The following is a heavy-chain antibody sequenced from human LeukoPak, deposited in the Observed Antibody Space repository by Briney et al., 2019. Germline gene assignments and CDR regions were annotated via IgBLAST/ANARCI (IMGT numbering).Heavy chain of an antibody. D-gene: IGHD3-9*01. CDR2: IYWDDDK. Sequence: SGPTLVNPTQTLTLTCTFSGFSLNTSGVGVGWIRQPPGKALEWLALIYWDDDKRYSPSLKSRLTITKDTSKNQVVLTMTNMDPVDTATYYCAHRTSEDYDILTGYYSDLSNNWFDPWGQGTLVTVSS. V-gene: IGHV2-5*02. CDR1: GFSLNTSGVG. J-gene: IGHJ5*02. CDR3: AHRTSEDYDILTGYYSDLSNNWFDP.